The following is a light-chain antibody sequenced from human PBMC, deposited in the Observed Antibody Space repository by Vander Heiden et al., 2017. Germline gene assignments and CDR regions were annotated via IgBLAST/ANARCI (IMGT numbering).Light chain of an antibody. Sequence: IRMTDRPCAVSATTGDRVTITCRASQGISSYLAWYQQKPGKAPKLLIYAASTVQSRVPSRFSGRASGTDFTLTISCLQCEDFATYYCHQYYSYPWTFGQGTKVEIK. CDR1: QGISSY. CDR3: HQYYSYPWT. V-gene: IGKV1-8*01. J-gene: IGKJ1*01. CDR2: AAS.